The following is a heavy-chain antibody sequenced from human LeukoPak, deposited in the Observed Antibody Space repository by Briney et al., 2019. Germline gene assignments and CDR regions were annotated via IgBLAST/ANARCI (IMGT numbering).Heavy chain of an antibody. CDR3: SRGTHWFDS. D-gene: IGHD1-7*01. CDR2: TYYRSNWCN. J-gene: IGHJ5*01. V-gene: IGHV6-1*01. Sequence: SQTLSLTCAISGDSVSSDSAAWNWVRQSPSRGLEWLGRTYYRSNWCNDYAVSVSSRITVDPDTSKNQFSLQLNSVTPEDTAVYYCSRGTHWFDSWGQGTLVTVSS. CDR1: GDSVSSDSAA.